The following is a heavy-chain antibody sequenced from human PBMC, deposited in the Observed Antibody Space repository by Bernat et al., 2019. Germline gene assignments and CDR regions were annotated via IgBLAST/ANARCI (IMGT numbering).Heavy chain of an antibody. Sequence: QVQLVESGGGLVKPGGSLRLSCAASGFTFSDYYMSWIRQAPGKGLEWVSYISSSSYTNYADSVKGRFTISRDNAKNSLYLQMNSLRAEDTAVYNCARDAGGDYDILTSFDYWGQGTLVTVSS. CDR2: ISSSSYT. CDR3: ARDAGGDYDILTSFDY. D-gene: IGHD3-9*01. V-gene: IGHV3-11*05. CDR1: GFTFSDYY. J-gene: IGHJ4*02.